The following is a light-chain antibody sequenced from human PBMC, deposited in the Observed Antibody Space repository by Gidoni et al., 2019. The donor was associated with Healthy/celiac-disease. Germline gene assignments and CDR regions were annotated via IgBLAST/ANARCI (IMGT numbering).Light chain of an antibody. V-gene: IGKV3-15*01. CDR3: QQYNNWPLT. J-gene: IGKJ4*01. CDR1: QSVSSN. Sequence: MMQLPSTLSVSPGERATLSCRASQSVSSNLAWYQQKPGQAPRLLIYGASTRATGIPARFSVSGSGTEFTLTISSLQSEEFAVYYCQQYNNWPLTFGGGTKVEIK. CDR2: GAS.